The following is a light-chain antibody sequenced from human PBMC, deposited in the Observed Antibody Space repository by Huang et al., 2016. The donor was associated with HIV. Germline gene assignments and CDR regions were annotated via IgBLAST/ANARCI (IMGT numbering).Light chain of an antibody. V-gene: IGKV3-15*01. Sequence: EIVMTQSPATLSVSPGERATLSCRASQSVSSYLAWYQQKPGQSPRLLIYGASTRAAGIAARFSGSGSGTEFTLTISSLQSEDFVVYYCQQYNNGCTFGQGTKLEIK. CDR2: GAS. CDR1: QSVSSY. J-gene: IGKJ2*02. CDR3: QQYNNGCT.